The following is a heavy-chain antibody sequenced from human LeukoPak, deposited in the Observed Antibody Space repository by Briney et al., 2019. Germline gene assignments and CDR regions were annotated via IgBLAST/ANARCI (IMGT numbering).Heavy chain of an antibody. Sequence: PGGSLRLSCAAPGFTFSSFAMHWVRQAPGKGLEWVSAISGSGGSTYYADSVKGRFTISRDNSKNTLYLQMNSLRAEDTAVYYCAKTGSYSGNGAFDIWGQGTMVTVSS. J-gene: IGHJ3*02. CDR2: ISGSGGST. V-gene: IGHV3-23*01. CDR3: AKTGSYSGNGAFDI. CDR1: GFTFSSFA. D-gene: IGHD1-26*01.